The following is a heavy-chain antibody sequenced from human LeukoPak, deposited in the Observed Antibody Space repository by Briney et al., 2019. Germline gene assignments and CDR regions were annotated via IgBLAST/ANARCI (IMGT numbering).Heavy chain of an antibody. CDR1: GFHFSNYA. J-gene: IGHJ6*04. Sequence: GGSLRLPCAASGFHFSNYAMSWVRQAPGKGLEWVSALSGGGGSTYYADSVKGRFTISRDNSKNTLYLQVNSLRPEDTAVYDCAKGLNLLLWLGLYYYYAMDVWGKGTTVTVSS. CDR2: LSGGGGST. D-gene: IGHD3-10*01. V-gene: IGHV3-23*01. CDR3: AKGLNLLLWLGLYYYYAMDV.